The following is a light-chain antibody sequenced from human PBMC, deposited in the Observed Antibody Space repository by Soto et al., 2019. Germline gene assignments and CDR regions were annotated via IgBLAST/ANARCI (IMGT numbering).Light chain of an antibody. J-gene: IGKJ1*01. CDR3: QQSYSTPPT. CDR2: AAS. CDR1: QSISSY. V-gene: IGKV1-39*01. Sequence: IQMTPSPSSLSASVGDRVTISCRSSQSISSYLNWYQQKPGKAPKLLIYAASSLQSGVPSRFSGSGSGTDFTLTISSMQPEDFANYYCQQSYSTPPTFGQGTKVDIK.